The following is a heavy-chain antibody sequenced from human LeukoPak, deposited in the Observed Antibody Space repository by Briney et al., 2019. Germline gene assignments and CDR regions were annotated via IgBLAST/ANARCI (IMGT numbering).Heavy chain of an antibody. CDR3: ARPRMVAKTRWFDP. J-gene: IGHJ5*02. CDR1: GDSISSSSYY. D-gene: IGHD5-12*01. V-gene: IGHV4-39*01. Sequence: PSETLSLTCTVSGDSISSSSYYWGGIRQPPGKGLEWIGSIYYSGSTYYNPSLKSRFTISVDTSKNQFSLKLSSVTAADTAVYYCARPRMVAKTRWFDPWGQGTLVTVSS. CDR2: IYYSGST.